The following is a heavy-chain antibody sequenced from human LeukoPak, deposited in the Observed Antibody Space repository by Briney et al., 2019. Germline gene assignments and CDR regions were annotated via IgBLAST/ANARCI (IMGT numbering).Heavy chain of an antibody. V-gene: IGHV3-21*01. J-gene: IGHJ4*02. CDR3: ARELSRLISGYYHYFDY. Sequence: GGSLRLSCAASGFTFSSYSMNWVRQAPGKGLEWVSSISRSSSYIYYADSVKGRFTISRDNAKNSLYLQMNSLRAEDTAVYYCARELSRLISGYYHYFDYWGQGTLVTVSS. CDR1: GFTFSSYS. D-gene: IGHD3-22*01. CDR2: ISRSSSYI.